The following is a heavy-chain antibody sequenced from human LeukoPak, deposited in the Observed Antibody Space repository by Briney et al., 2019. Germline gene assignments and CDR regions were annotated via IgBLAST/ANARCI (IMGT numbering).Heavy chain of an antibody. Sequence: PGGSLRLSCAASGFTFSSYAMSWVRQAPGKGLEWVSAISGSGGSTYYADSVKGRFTISRDNSKNSLYLQMNSLRAEDTAVYYCAGSYYDYVWGSYRYDYWGQGTLVTVSS. D-gene: IGHD3-16*02. V-gene: IGHV3-23*01. CDR3: AGSYYDYVWGSYRYDY. J-gene: IGHJ4*02. CDR2: ISGSGGST. CDR1: GFTFSSYA.